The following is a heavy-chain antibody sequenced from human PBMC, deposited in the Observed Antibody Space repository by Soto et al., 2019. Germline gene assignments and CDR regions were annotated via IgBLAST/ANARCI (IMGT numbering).Heavy chain of an antibody. CDR1: GGSISSSY. D-gene: IGHD4-17*01. V-gene: IGHV4-59*01. CDR3: SRDVDFGEEDV. J-gene: IGHJ6*02. CDR2: IYDSGST. Sequence: PSETLSLTCTVSGGSISSSYWSWIRQPPGKGLEWIGYIYDSGSTYYNSSLKSRVTMSVDTSKNQFSLKLTSATAADTAVYYCSRDVDFGEEDVWGQGTTVTVSS.